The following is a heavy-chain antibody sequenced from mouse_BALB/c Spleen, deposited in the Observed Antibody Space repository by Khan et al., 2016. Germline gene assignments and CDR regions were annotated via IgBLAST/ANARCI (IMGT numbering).Heavy chain of an antibody. V-gene: IGHV2-9*02. J-gene: IGHJ4*01. CDR3: ARDLWLRPMDY. CDR1: GFSLISYG. Sequence: QMQLEESGPGLVAPSQSLSITCTVSGFSLISYGVHWVRQPPGKGLEWLGVIWAGGSTNYNSALMSRLSISKDNSKSQVFLKMNSLQTDDTAMYYCARDLWLRPMDYWGQGTSVTVSS. D-gene: IGHD2-2*01. CDR2: IWAGGST.